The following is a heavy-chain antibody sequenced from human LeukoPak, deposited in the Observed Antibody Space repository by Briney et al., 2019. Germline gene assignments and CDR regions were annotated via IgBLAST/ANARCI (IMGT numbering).Heavy chain of an antibody. CDR3: ARQTRYNWNPDAFDI. CDR1: GYSISSYY. V-gene: IGHV4-59*01. CDR2: IYYSGST. D-gene: IGHD1-20*01. Sequence: SETLSLTCTVSGYSISSYYWSWIRQPPGKGLEWLGYIYYSGSTNYNPSLKSRVTISVDTSKNQFSLKLSSVTAADTAVYYCARQTRYNWNPDAFDIWGQGTMVTVSS. J-gene: IGHJ3*02.